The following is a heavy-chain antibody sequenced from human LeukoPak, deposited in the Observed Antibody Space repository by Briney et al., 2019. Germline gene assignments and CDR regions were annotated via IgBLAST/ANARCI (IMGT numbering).Heavy chain of an antibody. CDR1: GFTFSSYG. V-gene: IGHV3-30*02. J-gene: IGHJ4*02. D-gene: IGHD1-1*01. CDR3: AKNYNGPDY. Sequence: GGSLRLSSAASGFTFSSYGMHWVRQAPDKGLEWVAFIRFDGSDKYYAESVKGRFTISRDNSKNTLYLQMNSLRAEDTAVYYCAKNYNGPDYWGQGTLVTVSS. CDR2: IRFDGSDK.